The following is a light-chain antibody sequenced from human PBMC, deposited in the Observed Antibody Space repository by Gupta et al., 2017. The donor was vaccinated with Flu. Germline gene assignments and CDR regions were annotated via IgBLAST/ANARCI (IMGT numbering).Light chain of an antibody. CDR1: TSDVGGYNS. J-gene: IGLJ2*01. CDR2: DVS. CDR3: SSYKSGSTLVGA. Sequence: QSSLTQLASVSGSPGQSITITCTGTTSDVGGYNSVAWYQQRPGTAPNLMIYDVSNRPSGISNRFSGSKSGNTASLTISGLQAEDEADYYCSSYKSGSTLVGAFGGGTKLTVL. V-gene: IGLV2-14*01.